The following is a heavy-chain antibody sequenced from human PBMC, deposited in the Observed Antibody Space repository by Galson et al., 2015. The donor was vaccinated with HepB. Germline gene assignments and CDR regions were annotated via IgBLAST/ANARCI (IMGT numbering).Heavy chain of an antibody. CDR2: IKSNGGST. Sequence: SLRLSCAASGFTFSNYAMHWVRQAPGKGLEYVSAIKSNGGSTYYADSVKGRFTISRDNSRNTLYLQMSSLRAEDTAVYYCVRNYYDSSGDPMLGEYWGQGTLVTVSS. D-gene: IGHD3-22*01. V-gene: IGHV3-64D*06. J-gene: IGHJ4*02. CDR1: GFTFSNYA. CDR3: VRNYYDSSGDPMLGEY.